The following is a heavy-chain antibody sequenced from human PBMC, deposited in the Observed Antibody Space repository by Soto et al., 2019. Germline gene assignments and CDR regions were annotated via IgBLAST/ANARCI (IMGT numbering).Heavy chain of an antibody. D-gene: IGHD1-26*01. V-gene: IGHV1-18*04. CDR3: ARDLGYSTASVVAYYYYGMDV. CDR2: ISAYNGNT. CDR1: GYTFTSYG. J-gene: IGHJ6*02. Sequence: GASVKVSCKASGYTFTSYGISWVRQAPGQGLEWMGWISAYNGNTNYAQKLQGRVTMTTDTSTSTAYMELRSLRSDDTAVYYCARDLGYSTASVVAYYYYGMDVWGQGTTVTVSS.